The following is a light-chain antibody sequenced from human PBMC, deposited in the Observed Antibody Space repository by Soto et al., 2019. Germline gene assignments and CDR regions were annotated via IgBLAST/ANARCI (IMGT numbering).Light chain of an antibody. CDR3: ATWDRSLSVGV. CDR2: DND. Sequence: QAVLTQPPSVSAAPGQEVTISSSGRSSNIGNNYVFWYQQLPGTAPKLLIYDNDKRPSGIPDRFSGSKSGTSATLGITGLQAGDQADYYCATWDRSLSVGVFGGGTQLTVL. CDR1: SSNIGNNY. J-gene: IGLJ2*01. V-gene: IGLV1-51*01.